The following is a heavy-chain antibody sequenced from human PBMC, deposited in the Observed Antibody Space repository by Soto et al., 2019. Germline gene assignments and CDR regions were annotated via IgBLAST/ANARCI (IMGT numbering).Heavy chain of an antibody. D-gene: IGHD4-4*01. J-gene: IGHJ6*02. CDR3: ARHISNIRYYYSVMDV. CDR2: IYPGDSDT. V-gene: IGHV5-51*01. CDR1: AYSYTAYC. Sequence: RGVSLTISRTGSAYSYTAYCTGWVRPLPVEGLEWMGIIYPGDSDTRYSPSFQGHVTITVDKSTSTAYLQWNTLKASDTAMYYCARHISNIRYYYSVMDVWGQRTTVTGSS.